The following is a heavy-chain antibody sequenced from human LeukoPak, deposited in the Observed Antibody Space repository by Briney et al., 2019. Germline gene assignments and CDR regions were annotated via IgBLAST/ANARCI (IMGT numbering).Heavy chain of an antibody. Sequence: SVTVSCKASGGTFSSYAISWVRQAPGQGLEWMGGIIPIFGTANYAQKFQGRVTITADESTSTAYMELSSLRSEDTAVYYCARNIVVDNPYYYYYGMDVWGQGTTVTVSS. CDR2: IIPIFGTA. D-gene: IGHD2-15*01. CDR3: ARNIVVDNPYYYYYGMDV. J-gene: IGHJ6*02. CDR1: GGTFSSYA. V-gene: IGHV1-69*13.